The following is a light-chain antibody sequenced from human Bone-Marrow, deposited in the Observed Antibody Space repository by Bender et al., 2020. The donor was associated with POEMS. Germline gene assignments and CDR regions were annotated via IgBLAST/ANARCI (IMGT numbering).Light chain of an antibody. CDR2: SNN. V-gene: IGLV1-44*01. J-gene: IGLJ3*02. Sequence: QSVLTQPPSASGTPGQRVTISCSGGASNVGNNPVYWYQQLPGTAPKLLIYSNNRRPSGVPDRFSGSRSGTSASLAISGLQSEDEADYYCAVWDDSLNGWVFGGGTKLTVL. CDR3: AVWDDSLNGWV. CDR1: ASNVGNNP.